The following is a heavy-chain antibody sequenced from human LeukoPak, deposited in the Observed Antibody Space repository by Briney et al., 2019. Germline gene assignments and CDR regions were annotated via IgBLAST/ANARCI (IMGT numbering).Heavy chain of an antibody. CDR2: IRGSGAST. D-gene: IGHD6-19*01. V-gene: IGHV3-23*01. Sequence: GSLRLSCAASGFTFSSYAMSWVRQAPGKGLEWVSTIRGSGASTYYADSVKGRFTISRDNSKNTLYLQMNSLRAEDTAVYYCAKDGSSGWYRDYWGQGTLVTVSS. CDR1: GFTFSSYA. CDR3: AKDGSSGWYRDY. J-gene: IGHJ4*02.